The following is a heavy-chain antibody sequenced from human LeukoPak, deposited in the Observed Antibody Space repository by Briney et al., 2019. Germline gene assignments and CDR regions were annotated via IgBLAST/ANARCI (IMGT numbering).Heavy chain of an antibody. CDR3: ARDSSGYSHGLGY. V-gene: IGHV3-9*01. CDR1: GFTFDDYA. J-gene: IGHJ4*02. D-gene: IGHD3-22*01. Sequence: GGSLRLSCAASGFTFDDYAMHWVRQAPGKGLEWVSGISWNSGSIGYADSVKGRFTISRDNAKNSLYLQMNSLRAEDTALYYCARDSSGYSHGLGYWGQGTLVTVSS. CDR2: ISWNSGSI.